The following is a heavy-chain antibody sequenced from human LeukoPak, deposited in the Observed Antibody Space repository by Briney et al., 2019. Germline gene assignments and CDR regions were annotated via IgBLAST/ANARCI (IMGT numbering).Heavy chain of an antibody. J-gene: IGHJ4*02. CDR2: ISSSSSTI. V-gene: IGHV3-48*01. D-gene: IGHD6-13*01. CDR3: ASDTEFIHGYSSSWYPYYFDY. Sequence: GGSLRLSCTASGFTFSSYAMTWVRQAPGKGLEWVSYISSSSSTIYYADSVKGRFTISRDNAKNSLYLQMNSLRAEDTAVYYCASDTEFIHGYSSSWYPYYFDYWGQGTLVTVSS. CDR1: GFTFSSYA.